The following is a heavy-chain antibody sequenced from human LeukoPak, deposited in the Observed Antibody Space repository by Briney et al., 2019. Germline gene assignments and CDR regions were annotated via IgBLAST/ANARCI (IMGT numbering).Heavy chain of an antibody. Sequence: ASVKVSCKASGYTFTSYYMHWVRQAPGQGLEWMGIINPSGGSTTYAQKFQGRVTMTRDTSTSTVYMQLSSLRSEDTAVYYCARAHYDFWSGYWGYYYHYGMDVWGQGITVTVSS. V-gene: IGHV1-46*01. J-gene: IGHJ6*02. CDR3: ARAHYDFWSGYWGYYYHYGMDV. D-gene: IGHD3-3*01. CDR1: GYTFTSYY. CDR2: INPSGGST.